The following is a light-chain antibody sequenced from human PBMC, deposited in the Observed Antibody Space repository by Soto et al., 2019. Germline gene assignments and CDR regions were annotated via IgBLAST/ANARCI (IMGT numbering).Light chain of an antibody. V-gene: IGLV1-47*02. CDR2: SND. J-gene: IGLJ2*01. Sequence: QSALTQPPSASGTPGQRVTISCSGGSSNIETHDIYWHQQLPGSAPKLLIYSNDQRPSGVPDRFSASKSGTSASLAISGLRSEDEAEYFCATWDDSLSGEVFGGGTKLTVL. CDR1: SSNIETHD. CDR3: ATWDDSLSGEV.